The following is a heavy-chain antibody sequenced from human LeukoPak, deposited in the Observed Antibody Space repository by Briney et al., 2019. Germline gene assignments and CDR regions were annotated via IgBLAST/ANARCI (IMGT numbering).Heavy chain of an antibody. CDR3: ARVKSWSGYNALDY. CDR1: GVPISSYY. J-gene: IGHJ4*02. V-gene: IGHV4-59*01. CDR2: IYSSGST. Sequence: PSETLSLTCTVSGVPISSYYWSWIRQPPGKGLEWIGYIYSSGSTNYNPSLNSRVTMSVDTSKNQFSLKLSSVTAADTAVYYCARVKSWSGYNALDYWGQGALVTVSS. D-gene: IGHD3-3*01.